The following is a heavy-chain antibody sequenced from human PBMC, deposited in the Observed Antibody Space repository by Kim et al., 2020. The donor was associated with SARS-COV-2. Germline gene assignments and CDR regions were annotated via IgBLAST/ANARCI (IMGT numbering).Heavy chain of an antibody. CDR3: AKGSQYYVDWYFDL. D-gene: IGHD1-26*01. CDR2: IWYDGSNK. J-gene: IGHJ2*01. V-gene: IGHV3-33*06. CDR1: GFTFSSYG. Sequence: GGSLRLSCAASGFTFSSYGMHWVRQAPGKGLEWVAVIWYDGSNKYYADSVKGRFTISRDNSKNTLYLQMNSLRAEDTAVYYCAKGSQYYVDWYFDLWGRGTLVTVSS.